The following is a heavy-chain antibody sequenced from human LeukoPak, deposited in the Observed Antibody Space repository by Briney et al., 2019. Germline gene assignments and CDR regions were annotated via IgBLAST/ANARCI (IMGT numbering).Heavy chain of an antibody. Sequence: GGSLSLSCAASGFTFSSYAMSWVRQAPGKGLEWVSSISGSGNRTYYADSVKGRFTISRDNSKNTLFLQMNSLRAEDTAVYYCAKNLYCGGGSCYPSALGMDVWGQGTTVTVSS. CDR1: GFTFSSYA. CDR3: AKNLYCGGGSCYPSALGMDV. V-gene: IGHV3-23*01. D-gene: IGHD2-15*01. J-gene: IGHJ6*02. CDR2: ISGSGNRT.